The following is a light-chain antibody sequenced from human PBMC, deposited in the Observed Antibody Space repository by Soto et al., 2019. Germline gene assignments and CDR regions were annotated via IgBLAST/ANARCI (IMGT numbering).Light chain of an antibody. CDR1: QSVSKY. V-gene: IGKV1-39*01. J-gene: IGKJ1*01. Sequence: DIQMTQSPSSLSASVGDRITINCRASQSVSKYLNRYQHKLGKSPELLIYAASSLYSGVPSRFSGSGSGTYFTLTISNLQPEDSASYYCQQTYTSPGTFGKGTKVEIK. CDR3: QQTYTSPGT. CDR2: AAS.